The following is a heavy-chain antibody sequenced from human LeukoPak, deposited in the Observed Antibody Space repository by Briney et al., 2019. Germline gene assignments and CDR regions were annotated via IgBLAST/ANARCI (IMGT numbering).Heavy chain of an antibody. CDR2: IYTSGST. Sequence: SETLSLTCTVSGGSISSGSYYWSWIRQSAGKGLEWIGRIYTSGSTNYNPSLKSRVTISVDTSKNQFSLKLSSVTAADTAVYYCARGGGGDYEEYFQHWGQGTLVTVSS. CDR1: GGSISSGSYY. V-gene: IGHV4-61*02. J-gene: IGHJ1*01. CDR3: ARGGGGDYEEYFQH. D-gene: IGHD4-17*01.